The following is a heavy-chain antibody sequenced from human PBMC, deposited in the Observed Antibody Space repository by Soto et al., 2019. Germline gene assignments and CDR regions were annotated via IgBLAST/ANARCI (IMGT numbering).Heavy chain of an antibody. CDR2: IYYSGST. D-gene: IGHD1-26*01. CDR3: ARTLTSIVSDYYFDY. J-gene: IGHJ4*02. V-gene: IGHV4-59*01. Sequence: SETLSLTCTVSGGSISSYYWSWIRQPPGKGLEWIGYIYYSGSTNYNPSLKSRVTISVDTSKNQFSLKLSSVTAADTAVYYCARTLTSIVSDYYFDYWGQGTLVTVSS. CDR1: GGSISSYY.